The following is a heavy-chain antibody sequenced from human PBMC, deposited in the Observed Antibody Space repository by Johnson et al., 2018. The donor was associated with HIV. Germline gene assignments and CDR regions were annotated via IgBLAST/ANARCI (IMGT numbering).Heavy chain of an antibody. CDR3: ARVSRLGDITMLSDVFDI. J-gene: IGHJ3*02. Sequence: QVQLVESGGGVVQPGGSLRLSCAASGFTFSSYAMHWVRQAPGKGLEWVALISYDGLNKYYADSVKGRFTISRDNSKNSLYLQMNSLRAEDTALFYCARVSRLGDITMLSDVFDIWGQGTMVTSLQ. CDR1: GFTFSSYA. V-gene: IGHV3-30-3*01. D-gene: IGHD3-10*01. CDR2: ISYDGLNK.